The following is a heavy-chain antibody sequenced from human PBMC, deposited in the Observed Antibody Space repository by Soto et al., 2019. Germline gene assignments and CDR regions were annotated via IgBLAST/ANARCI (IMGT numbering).Heavy chain of an antibody. Sequence: SEILSLTCAVSGGSISSGGYSWTWIGQPPGKGLEWIGYIYHSWSTYYNPSLKSRVTISVYTSKNQISMNLSSMSSADTAVYYCPRVGAVAARTFDHWGPGTLATASS. J-gene: IGHJ4*02. CDR1: GGSISSGGYS. CDR2: IYHSWST. D-gene: IGHD6-6*01. V-gene: IGHV4-30-2*01. CDR3: PRVGAVAARTFDH.